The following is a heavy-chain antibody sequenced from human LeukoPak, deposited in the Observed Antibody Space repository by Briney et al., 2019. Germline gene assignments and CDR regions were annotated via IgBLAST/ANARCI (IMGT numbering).Heavy chain of an antibody. CDR1: GYTFTSYD. Sequence: ASVKVSCKASGYTFTSYDINWVRQATGQGLEWMGWMNPNSGNTGYAQKFQGRVSITRNTSISTAYMELSSLRSEDTAVYYCARSVGYSRSDYWGQGTLVTVSS. CDR3: ARSVGYSRSDY. D-gene: IGHD6-13*01. V-gene: IGHV1-8*03. J-gene: IGHJ4*02. CDR2: MNPNSGNT.